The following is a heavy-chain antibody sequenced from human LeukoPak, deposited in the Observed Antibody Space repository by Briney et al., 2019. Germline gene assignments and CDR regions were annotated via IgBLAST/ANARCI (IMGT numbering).Heavy chain of an antibody. J-gene: IGHJ4*02. CDR1: GFTFSSYA. V-gene: IGHV3-23*01. Sequence: GESLRLSCAASGFTFSSYAMSWVRQAPGKGLEWVSTISGSGAGTYYADSVRGRFTISRDSSKNTVSLQMESLRAEDTALYYCAKDYAVGSIDYWGQGTLVTVSS. CDR3: AKDYAVGSIDY. D-gene: IGHD3-16*01. CDR2: ISGSGAGT.